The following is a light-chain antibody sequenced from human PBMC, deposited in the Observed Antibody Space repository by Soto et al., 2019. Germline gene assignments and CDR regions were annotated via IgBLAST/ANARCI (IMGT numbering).Light chain of an antibody. Sequence: EIVLTQSPGTLSLSPGERATLSCRASQSVSSYLAWYQQKPGQAPRLLIYGPSTRATGIPARFSGSGFGTDFTLTISSLEPEDFAVYYCQQRTNGLTFGGGTKVDI. CDR3: QQRTNGLT. CDR2: GPS. J-gene: IGKJ4*01. CDR1: QSVSSY. V-gene: IGKV3-11*01.